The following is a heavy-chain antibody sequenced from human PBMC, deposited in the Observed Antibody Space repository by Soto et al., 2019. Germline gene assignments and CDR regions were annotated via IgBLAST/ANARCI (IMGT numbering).Heavy chain of an antibody. Sequence: PSETLSLTCTVSGGSISSYYWSWIRQPPGNVLEWIGYIYYSGSTNYNPSLKSRVTISVDTSKNQFSLKLSSVTSADTAVYYCARGIMLGTTRFDYWGQGTLVTVSS. CDR1: GGSISSYY. J-gene: IGHJ4*02. D-gene: IGHD4-17*01. CDR2: IYYSGST. CDR3: ARGIMLGTTRFDY. V-gene: IGHV4-59*01.